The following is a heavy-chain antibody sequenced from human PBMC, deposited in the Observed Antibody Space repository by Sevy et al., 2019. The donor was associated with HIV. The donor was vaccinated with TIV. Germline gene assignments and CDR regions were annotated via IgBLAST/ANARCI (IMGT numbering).Heavy chain of an antibody. V-gene: IGHV3-7*01. CDR1: GFTFSSYW. J-gene: IGHJ3*02. CDR3: ASVGTYDSSGDAFDI. D-gene: IGHD3-22*01. Sequence: GGSLRLSCAASGFTFSSYWMSRVRQAPGKGLEWVANIKQDGSEKYYVDSVKGRFTISRDNAKNSLYLQMNSLRAEDTAVYYCASVGTYDSSGDAFDIWGQGTMVTVSS. CDR2: IKQDGSEK.